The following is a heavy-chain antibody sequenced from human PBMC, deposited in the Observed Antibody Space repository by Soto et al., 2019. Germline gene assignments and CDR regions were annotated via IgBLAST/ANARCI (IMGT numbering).Heavy chain of an antibody. V-gene: IGHV4-39*01. CDR3: ARTTVTWWDYYYYGMDV. CDR2: IYYSGST. J-gene: IGHJ6*02. Sequence: SETLSLTCTVSGGSISSSSYYWGWIRQPPGKGLEWIGSIYYSGSTYYNPSLKSRVTISVDTSKNQFSLKLSSVTAADTAVYYCARTTVTWWDYYYYGMDVWGQGTTVTVSS. D-gene: IGHD4-17*01. CDR1: GGSISSSSYY.